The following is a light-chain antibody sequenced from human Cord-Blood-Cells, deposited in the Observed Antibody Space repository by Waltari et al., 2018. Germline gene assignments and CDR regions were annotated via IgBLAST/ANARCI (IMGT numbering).Light chain of an antibody. V-gene: IGLV1-40*01. J-gene: IGLJ3*02. Sequence: QSVLTQPPSVSGAPGQRVTISRPGSSSNIGAGYDVHWYQQLPGTAPKLLIYGNSNRPSGVPDRCSGSKSGTSASLAITGLQAEDEADYYCQSYDSSLSGWVFGGGTKLTVL. CDR1: SSNIGAGYD. CDR2: GNS. CDR3: QSYDSSLSGWV.